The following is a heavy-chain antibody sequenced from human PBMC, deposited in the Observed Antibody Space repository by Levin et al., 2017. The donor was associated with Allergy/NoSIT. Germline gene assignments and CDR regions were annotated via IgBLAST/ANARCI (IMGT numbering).Heavy chain of an antibody. CDR1: GFTFSSYW. V-gene: IGHV3-7*04. D-gene: IGHD6-19*01. Sequence: GGSLRLSCAASGFTFSSYWMSWVRQAPGKGLEWVANIKQDGSEKYYVDSVKGRFTISRDNAKNSLYLQMNSLRAEDTAVYYCARESSGYSSGWYRGGAYYFDYWGQGTLVTVSS. CDR2: IKQDGSEK. CDR3: ARESSGYSSGWYRGGAYYFDY. J-gene: IGHJ4*02.